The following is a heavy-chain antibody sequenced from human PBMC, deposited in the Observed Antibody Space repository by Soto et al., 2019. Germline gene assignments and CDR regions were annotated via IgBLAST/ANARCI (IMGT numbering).Heavy chain of an antibody. Sequence: EVQLLESGGGLVQPGGSLRLSCAASGFTFRSYAMSWVRQAPGKGLEWVSAISGSGGSTYYADSVKGRFTISRDNSKNTLYLQMNSLRAEDTAVYYCAKDLRGIAAAGTENWFDHWGQGALVTVSS. V-gene: IGHV3-23*01. D-gene: IGHD6-13*01. CDR2: ISGSGGST. J-gene: IGHJ5*02. CDR1: GFTFRSYA. CDR3: AKDLRGIAAAGTENWFDH.